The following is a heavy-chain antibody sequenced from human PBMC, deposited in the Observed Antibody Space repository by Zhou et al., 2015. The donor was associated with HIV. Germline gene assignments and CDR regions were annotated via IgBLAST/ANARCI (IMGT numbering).Heavy chain of an antibody. J-gene: IGHJ4*02. CDR3: AQSHKFTSGSGSYYVPRVFDY. CDR1: GGTFSSYA. CDR2: IIPIFGTA. D-gene: IGHD3-10*01. Sequence: QVQLVQSGAEVKKPGSSVKVSCKASGGTFSSYAISWVRQAPGQGLEWMGGIIPIFGTANYAQKFQGRVTITADESTSTAYMELSSLRSEDTAVYYCAQSHKFTSGSGSYYVPRVFDYVGPGNPGHRLL. V-gene: IGHV1-69*01.